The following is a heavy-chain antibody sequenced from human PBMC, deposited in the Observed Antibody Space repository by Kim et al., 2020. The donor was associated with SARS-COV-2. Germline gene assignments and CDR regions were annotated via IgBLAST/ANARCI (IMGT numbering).Heavy chain of an antibody. J-gene: IGHJ5*02. CDR2: IYYSGTT. V-gene: IGHV4-39*01. CDR3: ARRLVGSISP. CDR1: GASISSGGYS. Sequence: SETLSLTCTVSGASISSGGYSWDWIHQPPGKGLEWIGGIYYSGTTHYNPSLKSRVTMSIDTSKFSLHLSSVTATDTAVYFCARRLVGSISPWGQGTLVTVSS. D-gene: IGHD1-26*01.